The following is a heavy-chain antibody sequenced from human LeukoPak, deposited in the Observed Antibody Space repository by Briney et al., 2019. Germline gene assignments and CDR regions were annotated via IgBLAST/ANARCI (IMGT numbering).Heavy chain of an antibody. D-gene: IGHD2-15*01. Sequence: SETLSLTCAVYGGSFSGYYWSWIRQPPGKGLGWIGEINHSGSTNYNPSLKSRVTISVDTSKNQFSLKLSSVTAADTAVYYCASNCQVVAATSANWFDPWGQGTLVTVSS. CDR3: ASNCQVVAATSANWFDP. V-gene: IGHV4-34*01. CDR1: GGSFSGYY. CDR2: INHSGST. J-gene: IGHJ5*02.